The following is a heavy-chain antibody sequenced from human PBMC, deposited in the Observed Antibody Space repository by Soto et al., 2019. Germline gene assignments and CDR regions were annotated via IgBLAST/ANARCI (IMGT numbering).Heavy chain of an antibody. D-gene: IGHD6-19*01. CDR1: GFTFSDYW. J-gene: IGHJ3*02. V-gene: IGHV3-7*01. CDR3: VRVLKSIGWDNDVFDI. CDR2: IKQDGNEK. Sequence: PGGSLRLSCAVSGFTFSDYWMSWVRQAPGKGLEWVANIKQDGNEKYYVDSVKGRFSISKDNAENTLYLQMNNLGADDTAVYYCVRVLKSIGWDNDVFDIWGQGTMVTVSS.